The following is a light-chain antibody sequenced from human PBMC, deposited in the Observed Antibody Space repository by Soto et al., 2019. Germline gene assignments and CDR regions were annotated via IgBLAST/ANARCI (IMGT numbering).Light chain of an antibody. J-gene: IGLJ2*01. Sequence: QSALTQPASVSGSPGQSITISCTGTSSDVGGYNYVSWYQHHPGKAPKLMIYDVNNRPSGVSNRFSGSKSGNTASLTISGLQAEDEADYYCNSYASSSTMLFGGRTKLTVL. CDR2: DVN. CDR1: SSDVGGYNY. CDR3: NSYASSSTML. V-gene: IGLV2-14*03.